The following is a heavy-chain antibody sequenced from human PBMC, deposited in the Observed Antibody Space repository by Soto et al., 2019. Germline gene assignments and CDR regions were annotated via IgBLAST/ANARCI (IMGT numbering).Heavy chain of an antibody. CDR3: ARRWGATFDY. V-gene: IGHV4-59*08. Sequence: QVQLQESGPGLVKPSETLSLTCTVSGGSISSYYWSWIRQPPGKGLEWIGYIYYSGSTNYNPTLKSRVTISVDTSKNRFALKLSSVSAADTAVYYCARRWGATFDYWGQGTLVTVSS. D-gene: IGHD1-26*01. CDR2: IYYSGST. CDR1: GGSISSYY. J-gene: IGHJ4*02.